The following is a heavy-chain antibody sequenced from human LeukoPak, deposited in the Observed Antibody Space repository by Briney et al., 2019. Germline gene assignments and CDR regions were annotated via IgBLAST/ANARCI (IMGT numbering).Heavy chain of an antibody. CDR3: ATAQQWLVRTSRSYYYYGMDV. D-gene: IGHD6-19*01. Sequence: ASVKVSCKVSGYTLTELSMHWVRQAPGRGLEWMGGFDPEDGETIYAQKFQGRVTMTEDTSTDTAYMELSSLRSEDTAVYYCATAQQWLVRTSRSYYYYGMDVWGQGTTVTVSS. V-gene: IGHV1-24*01. J-gene: IGHJ6*02. CDR2: FDPEDGET. CDR1: GYTLTELS.